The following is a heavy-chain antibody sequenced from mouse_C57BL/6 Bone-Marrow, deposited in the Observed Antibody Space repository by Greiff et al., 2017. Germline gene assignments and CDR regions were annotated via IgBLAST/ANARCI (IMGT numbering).Heavy chain of an antibody. V-gene: IGHV1-59*01. Sequence: QVQLQQPGAELVRPGTSVKLSCKASGYTFTSYWMHWVKQRPGQGLEWIGVIDPSASYTNYNQKFKGKATLTVDTSSSTAYMQLSSLTSEDSAVYYCARGAIRVTTEAWCAYWGQGTLVTVSA. J-gene: IGHJ3*01. CDR2: IDPSASYT. D-gene: IGHD2-5*01. CDR3: ARGAIRVTTEAWCAY. CDR1: GYTFTSYW.